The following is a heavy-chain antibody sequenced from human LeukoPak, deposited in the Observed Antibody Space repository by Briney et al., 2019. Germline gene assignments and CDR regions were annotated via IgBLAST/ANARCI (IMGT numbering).Heavy chain of an antibody. CDR3: ARDLESGYSSSGFDY. J-gene: IGHJ4*02. CDR1: GFTFSIYG. CDR2: ISYDGSNK. V-gene: IGHV3-30*03. Sequence: GGSLRLSCAASGFTFSIYGMHWVRQAPGKGLEWVAIISYDGSNKYYADSVKGRFTISRDNSKNTLFLQMNSLRAEDTAVYYCARDLESGYSSSGFDYWGQGTLVTVSS. D-gene: IGHD6-6*01.